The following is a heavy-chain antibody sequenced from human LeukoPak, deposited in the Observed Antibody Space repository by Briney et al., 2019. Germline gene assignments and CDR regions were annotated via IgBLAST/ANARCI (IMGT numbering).Heavy chain of an antibody. V-gene: IGHV4-39*07. J-gene: IGHJ5*02. Sequence: PSETLSLTCTVSGGSISSSSYYWGWIRQPPGKGLEWIGSIYYSGSTYYNPSLKSRVTISVDTSKNQFSLQLSSVTAADPAVYYCARDDGLYYGSSGMFDPWGQGTLVTVSS. D-gene: IGHD3-22*01. CDR2: IYYSGST. CDR3: ARDDGLYYGSSGMFDP. CDR1: GGSISSSSYY.